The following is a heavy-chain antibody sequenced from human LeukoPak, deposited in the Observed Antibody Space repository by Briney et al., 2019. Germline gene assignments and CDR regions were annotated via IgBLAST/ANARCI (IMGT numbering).Heavy chain of an antibody. Sequence: PGGSLRLSCAASGFTFNNAWMSWVRQTPGKGLEWLGRIISETEGGTTYYAAPVKGRFTISRDDSEDTLYLQMISLKTEDTAVYYCTTGLYGGPNKWGQGTLVTVSS. CDR2: IISETEGGTT. CDR3: TTGLYGGPNK. J-gene: IGHJ4*02. D-gene: IGHD1/OR15-1a*01. V-gene: IGHV3-15*01. CDR1: GFTFNNAW.